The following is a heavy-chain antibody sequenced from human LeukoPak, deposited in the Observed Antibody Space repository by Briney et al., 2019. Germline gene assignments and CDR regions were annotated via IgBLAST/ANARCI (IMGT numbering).Heavy chain of an antibody. CDR2: IIHILGIA. V-gene: IGHV1-69*04. D-gene: IGHD2-15*01. Sequence: SVKVSCKASGGTFSSYAISWVRQAPGQGLEWMGRIIHILGIANYEQKSQGRVTITADKSTSTAYMELSSLRSEDTAVYYCARAQFYCSGGSCYCEFDYWGQGTLVTVSS. J-gene: IGHJ4*02. CDR1: GGTFSSYA. CDR3: ARAQFYCSGGSCYCEFDY.